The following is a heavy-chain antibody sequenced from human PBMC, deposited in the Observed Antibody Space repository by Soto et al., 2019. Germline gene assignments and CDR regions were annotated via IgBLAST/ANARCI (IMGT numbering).Heavy chain of an antibody. J-gene: IGHJ3*02. V-gene: IGHV1-69*06. Sequence: QVQLEQSGAEVKKPGSSVKISCKASGGTLSDHGVSWLRQAPGQGLEWVGGTIPVFNTANYAPKFQGRVTIAEDKSTNIAYMELGSLRSDDTAFYYCARGVYCSRNYYTGPSAFEIWGQGPLVIVSS. CDR2: TIPVFNTA. D-gene: IGHD3-10*01. CDR3: ARGVYCSRNYYTGPSAFEI. CDR1: GGTLSDHG.